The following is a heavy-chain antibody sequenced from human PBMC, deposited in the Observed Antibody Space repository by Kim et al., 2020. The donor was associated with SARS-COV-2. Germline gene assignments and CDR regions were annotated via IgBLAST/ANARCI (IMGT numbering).Heavy chain of an antibody. CDR1: GGSFSGYY. D-gene: IGHD6-13*01. CDR2: INHSGST. Sequence: SETLSLTCAVYGGSFSGYYWSWIRQPPGKGLEWIGEINHSGSTNYNPSLKSRVTISVDTSKNQFSLKLSSVTAADTAVYYCARGVVARYPRIRYSSSCRWFDPWGQGTLVTVSS. CDR3: ARGVVARYPRIRYSSSCRWFDP. J-gene: IGHJ5*02. V-gene: IGHV4-34*01.